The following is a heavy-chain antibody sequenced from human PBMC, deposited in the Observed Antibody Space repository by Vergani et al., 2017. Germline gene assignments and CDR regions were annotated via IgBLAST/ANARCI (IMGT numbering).Heavy chain of an antibody. CDR1: GFTFSACP. J-gene: IGHJ3*01. CDR3: AREYSSTSGRAFDF. V-gene: IGHV3-23*01. D-gene: IGHD2-2*01. Sequence: EVQLLQSGGGVIQPGGSVRLSCAASGFTFSACPMTWVRQAPGKGLEWVSAISARYPSTYYADSVKGRFTISRDNSKNMLYLQMNSLRAEDTAVYYCAREYSSTSGRAFDFWGQGTMVTVSS. CDR2: ISARYPST.